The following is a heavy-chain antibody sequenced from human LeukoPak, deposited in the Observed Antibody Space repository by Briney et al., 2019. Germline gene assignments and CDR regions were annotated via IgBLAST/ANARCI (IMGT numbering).Heavy chain of an antibody. CDR1: GYTFTGYY. V-gene: IGHV1-2*02. CDR2: INPNSGGT. Sequence: ASVKVSCKASGYTFTGYYINWVRQVPGQGLEWMGWINPNSGGTKFARKFQGRVTMSRDTSISTAYMELNRLTSDDTAVYYCARDRRVRGVNYFDYWGQGTLVTVSS. CDR3: ARDRRVRGVNYFDY. D-gene: IGHD3-10*01. J-gene: IGHJ4*02.